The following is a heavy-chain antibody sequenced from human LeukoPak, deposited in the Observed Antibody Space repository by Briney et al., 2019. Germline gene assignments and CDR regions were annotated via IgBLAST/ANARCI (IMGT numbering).Heavy chain of an antibody. CDR1: GGSISNYY. Sequence: SETLSLTCTVSGGSISNYYLSWIRQPPGKGLECVGYVYYSGNPDYNPSLKSRVTISIDTSKNQFSLKLSSVTAADTAVYYCARDQYSGRFDYWGQGTLVTVSS. CDR3: ARDQYSGRFDY. D-gene: IGHD1-26*01. J-gene: IGHJ4*02. V-gene: IGHV4-59*01. CDR2: VYYSGNP.